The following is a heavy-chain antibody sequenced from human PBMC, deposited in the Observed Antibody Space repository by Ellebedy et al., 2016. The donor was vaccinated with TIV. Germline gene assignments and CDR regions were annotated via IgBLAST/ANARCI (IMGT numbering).Heavy chain of an antibody. D-gene: IGHD1-26*01. CDR3: ARDLYSGHYEGFGAFDI. Sequence: MPSETLSLTCAVYGGSFSGYYWSWIRQPPGKGLEWIGEINHSGSTNYNPSLKSRVTISVDTSKNQFSLKLSSVTAADTAVYYCARDLYSGHYEGFGAFDIWGQGTLVTVSS. J-gene: IGHJ3*02. CDR1: GGSFSGYY. V-gene: IGHV4-34*01. CDR2: INHSGST.